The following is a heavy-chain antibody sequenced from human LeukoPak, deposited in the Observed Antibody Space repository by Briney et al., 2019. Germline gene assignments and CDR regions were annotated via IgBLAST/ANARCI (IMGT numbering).Heavy chain of an antibody. CDR3: AKTDYGDYGAFNI. Sequence: SETLSLTCAVRDYSISSGYSWGWVRQPPGKGLEWISNFYLSGTTYHNPSLKSRVTISLDTSNNHFSLKLSSVTASDTAVYWCAKTDYGDYGAFNIWGQGTMVTVSS. CDR2: FYLSGTT. V-gene: IGHV4-38-2*01. D-gene: IGHD4-17*01. CDR1: DYSISSGYS. J-gene: IGHJ3*02.